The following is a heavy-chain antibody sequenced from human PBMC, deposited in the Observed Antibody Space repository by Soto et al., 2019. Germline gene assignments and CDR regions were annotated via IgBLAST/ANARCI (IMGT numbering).Heavy chain of an antibody. CDR2: IYHSGST. Sequence: SETLSLTCAISGFSISRGGFSWNWIRQPPGKGLEWIGYIYHSGSTYNSPSPKSRVTISVDRSKNQFSLKLSSVTAADTAVYYCARGLEVIAATPQWDYWGQGTLVTVSS. CDR3: ARGLEVIAATPQWDY. CDR1: GFSISRGGFS. V-gene: IGHV4-30-2*01. J-gene: IGHJ4*02. D-gene: IGHD2-15*01.